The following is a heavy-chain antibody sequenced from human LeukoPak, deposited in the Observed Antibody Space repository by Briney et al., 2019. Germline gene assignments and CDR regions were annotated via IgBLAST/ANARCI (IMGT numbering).Heavy chain of an antibody. J-gene: IGHJ5*02. V-gene: IGHV3-11*01. Sequence: GGSLRLSCAASGFTFSDYYMSWIRQAPGKGLEWVSYISSSGSTIYYADSVKGRFTISRDNAKNSLYLQMNSLRAEHTAVYYCARDGGRYFDSNWFDPWGQETLVTVSS. CDR2: ISSSGSTI. CDR3: ARDGGRYFDSNWFDP. D-gene: IGHD3-9*01. CDR1: GFTFSDYY.